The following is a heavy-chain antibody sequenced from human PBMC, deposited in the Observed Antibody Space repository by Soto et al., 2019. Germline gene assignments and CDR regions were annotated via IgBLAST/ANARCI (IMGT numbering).Heavy chain of an antibody. CDR2: IYPGDSDT. CDR1: GYSFTSYW. CDR3: ARQVCSSTSCQSREPLGYYYYYMDV. Sequence: GESLKISCKGSGYSFTSYWIGWVRQMPGKGLEWMGIIYPGDSDTRYSPSFQGQVTISADKSISTAYLQWSSLKASDTAMYYCARQVCSSTSCQSREPLGYYYYYMDVWGKGTTVTVSS. D-gene: IGHD2-2*01. V-gene: IGHV5-51*01. J-gene: IGHJ6*03.